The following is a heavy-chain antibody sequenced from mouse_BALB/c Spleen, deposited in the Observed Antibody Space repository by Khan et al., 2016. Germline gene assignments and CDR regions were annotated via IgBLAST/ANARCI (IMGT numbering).Heavy chain of an antibody. CDR3: ARHGTRENAMDY. J-gene: IGHJ4*01. D-gene: IGHD1-1*01. Sequence: EVQLQESGPSLVKPSQTLSLTCSVTGDSITSGYWNWIRKFPGKKLEYMGYISYSGTTYYNPSLKSRISITRDTSKNQYYLQLNSVTTEDTATYYCARHGTRENAMDYWGQGTSVIVSS. CDR2: ISYSGTT. V-gene: IGHV3-8*02. CDR1: GDSITSGY.